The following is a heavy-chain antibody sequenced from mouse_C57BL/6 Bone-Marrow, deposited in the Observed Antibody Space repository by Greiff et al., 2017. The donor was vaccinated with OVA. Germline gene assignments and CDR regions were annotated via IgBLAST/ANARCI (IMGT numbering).Heavy chain of an antibody. CDR3: ARPPYYYGRDY. D-gene: IGHD1-1*01. V-gene: IGHV1-50*01. CDR1: GYTFTSYW. CDR2: IDPSDSYT. J-gene: IGHJ2*01. Sequence: QVQLQQPGAELVKPGASVKLSCKASGYTFTSYWMQWVKQRPGQGLEWIGEIDPSDSYTNSNQKFKGKATLTVDPSSSTAYMQLSSLTSEDSAVYYCARPPYYYGRDYWGQGTTLTVSS.